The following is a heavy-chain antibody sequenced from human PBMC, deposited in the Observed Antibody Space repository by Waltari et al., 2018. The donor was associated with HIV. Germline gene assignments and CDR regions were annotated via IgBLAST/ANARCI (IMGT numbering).Heavy chain of an antibody. V-gene: IGHV3-20*01. J-gene: IGHJ5*02. Sequence: ELHLVESGGGGVRLGGSLGLPCAADGLHFDGSGLRWGRQAPGKGLEWVSGINWNGGSTGYADSVKGRFTISRDNAKNSLYLQMNSLRAEDTALYHCARDEMQQHSFDPWGQGTLVTVSS. D-gene: IGHD6-13*01. CDR3: ARDEMQQHSFDP. CDR1: GLHFDGSG. CDR2: INWNGGST.